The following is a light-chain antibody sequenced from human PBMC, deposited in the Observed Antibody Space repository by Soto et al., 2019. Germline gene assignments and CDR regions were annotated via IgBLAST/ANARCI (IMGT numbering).Light chain of an antibody. Sequence: EIVLTQSPGTLSLSPGERATLSCRASQSINNRYLAWYQQKPGQAPRLLIYGASSRATGIPERFIGSGSGTDFTLTISRLEPEDFAVYYCQQFGSSPGFTFGPGTKQDIK. V-gene: IGKV3-20*01. J-gene: IGKJ3*01. CDR1: QSINNRY. CDR2: GAS. CDR3: QQFGSSPGFT.